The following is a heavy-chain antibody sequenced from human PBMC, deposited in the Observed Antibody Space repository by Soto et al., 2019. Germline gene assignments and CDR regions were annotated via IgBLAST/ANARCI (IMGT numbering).Heavy chain of an antibody. CDR3: ATMRRGSSGYYYRVAFDI. CDR1: GYTLTELS. CDR2: FDPEDGET. D-gene: IGHD3-22*01. J-gene: IGHJ3*02. V-gene: IGHV1-24*01. Sequence: ASVKVSCKVSGYTLTELSMHWVRQAPGKGLEWMGGFDPEDGETIYAQKFQGRVTMTEDTSTDTAYMELSSLRSEDTAVYYCATMRRGSSGYYYRVAFDIWGQGTMVTVSS.